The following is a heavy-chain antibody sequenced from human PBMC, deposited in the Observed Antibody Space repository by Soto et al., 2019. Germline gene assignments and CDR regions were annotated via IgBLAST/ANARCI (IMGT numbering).Heavy chain of an antibody. Sequence: GASVKVSCKASGGTFSSYSMSWVRQAPGQGLEWMGRIIPILGITNYAQKFQGRVTITADKSTRTAYMEVSSLRSEDTAVYYCSRGVVTAIHPGYYYYGMDVWGQGTTVTVS. CDR1: GGTFSSYS. J-gene: IGHJ6*02. D-gene: IGHD2-21*02. V-gene: IGHV1-69*02. CDR3: SRGVVTAIHPGYYYYGMDV. CDR2: IIPILGIT.